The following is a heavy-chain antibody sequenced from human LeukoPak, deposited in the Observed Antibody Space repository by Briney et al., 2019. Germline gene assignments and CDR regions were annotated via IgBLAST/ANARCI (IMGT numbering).Heavy chain of an antibody. V-gene: IGHV4-30-4*08. CDR2: IHYDGRA. D-gene: IGHD2-2*01. CDR1: GGSISSANHF. CDR3: AREVITPGDSDGFDL. J-gene: IGHJ3*01. Sequence: SQTLSLTCTVSGGSISSANHFWSWVRQSPGEGLEWIGYIHYDGRAHYNPSLKSRVSMSLDMSKNQFSLSLSSVTAADTAINYCAREVITPGDSDGFDLWGQGTMVSVSS.